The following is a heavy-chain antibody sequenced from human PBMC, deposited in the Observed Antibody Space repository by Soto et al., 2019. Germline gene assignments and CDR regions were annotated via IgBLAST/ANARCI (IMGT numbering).Heavy chain of an antibody. V-gene: IGHV4-39*01. Sequence: ASETLSLTCTVSGGSSSRTGYYWGWIRQSPGKGMEWIGSIYYNGGAFYNPSLKRRVTISVDTSKTQFSLKLSSVTAADTAVYYCATLEYSGSYTFDYWGQGTLVTVSS. CDR3: ATLEYSGSYTFDY. J-gene: IGHJ4*02. D-gene: IGHD1-26*01. CDR1: GGSSSRTGYY. CDR2: IYYNGGA.